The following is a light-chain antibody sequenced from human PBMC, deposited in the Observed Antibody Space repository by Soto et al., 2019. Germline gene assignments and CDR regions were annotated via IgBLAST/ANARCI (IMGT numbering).Light chain of an antibody. CDR1: SGHSSYA. J-gene: IGLJ2*01. V-gene: IGLV4-69*01. CDR3: QTWGTGIQVV. CDR2: LNSDGSH. Sequence: QPVLTQSPSASASLGASVKLTCTLSSGHSSYAIAWHQQQPEKGPRYLMKLNSDGSHSKGDGIPDRFSGSSSGAERYLPITSLQCEDEADYYCQTWGTGIQVVFGGGTELTFL.